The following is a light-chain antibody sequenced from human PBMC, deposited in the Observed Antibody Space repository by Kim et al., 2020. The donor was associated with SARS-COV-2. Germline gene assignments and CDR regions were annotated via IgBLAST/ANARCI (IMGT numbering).Light chain of an antibody. J-gene: IGKJ4*01. CDR3: QHYGGSPLT. CDR2: GTS. Sequence: SPGERATLSCRASQSVSSKYFAWYQQKPGQAPRLLIYGTSSRATGIPDRFSGSGSGTDFTLTISRLEPEDFAVYYCQHYGGSPLTFGGGTKVDIK. V-gene: IGKV3-20*01. CDR1: QSVSSKY.